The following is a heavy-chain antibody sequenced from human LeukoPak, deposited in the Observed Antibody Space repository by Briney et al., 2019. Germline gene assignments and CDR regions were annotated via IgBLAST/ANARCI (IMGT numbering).Heavy chain of an antibody. D-gene: IGHD3-22*01. CDR3: ARVGYYYDSSGSLDY. V-gene: IGHV3-30-3*01. J-gene: IGHJ4*02. CDR2: ISYDGSNK. CDR1: GFTFSSYA. Sequence: PGGSLRLSCAASGFTFSSYAMHWVRQAPGKGLEWVAVISYDGSNKYYADSVKGRFTISRDNSKNTLYLQMNSLRAEDTAVYYCARVGYYYDSSGSLDYWGQGTLVTVSS.